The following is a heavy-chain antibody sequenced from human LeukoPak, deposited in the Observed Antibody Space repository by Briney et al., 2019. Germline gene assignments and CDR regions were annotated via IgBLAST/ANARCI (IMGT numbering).Heavy chain of an antibody. CDR3: ARDRGRRGITMRSDAFDI. D-gene: IGHD3-22*01. J-gene: IGHJ3*02. CDR1: GFTFSSYS. CDR2: ISSSSSYI. Sequence: PGGSLRLSCAASGFTFSSYSMNWVRQAPGKGLEWVSSISSSSSYIYYADSVKGRSTISRDNAKNSLYLQMNSLRAEDTAVYYCARDRGRRGITMRSDAFDIWGQGTMVTDSS. V-gene: IGHV3-21*04.